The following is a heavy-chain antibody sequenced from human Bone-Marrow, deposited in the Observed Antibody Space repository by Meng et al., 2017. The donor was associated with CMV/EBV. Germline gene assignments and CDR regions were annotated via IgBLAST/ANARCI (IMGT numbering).Heavy chain of an antibody. CDR1: GGSISSYY. J-gene: IGHJ4*02. CDR3: ARDAGARPFDY. D-gene: IGHD1-26*01. Sequence: SETLSLTCTASGGSISSYYWSWIRQPPGKGLEWIGYIYYSGNTYYNPSLKSRVTISADTSKNQFFLKLSSVTAADTAVYYCARDAGARPFDYWGPGTPVTVSS. V-gene: IGHV4-59*01. CDR2: IYYSGNT.